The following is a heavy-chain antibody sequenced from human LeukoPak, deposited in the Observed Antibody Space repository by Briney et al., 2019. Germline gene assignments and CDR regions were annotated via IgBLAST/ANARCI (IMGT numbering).Heavy chain of an antibody. J-gene: IGHJ4*02. V-gene: IGHV4-61*02. Sequence: SETLSLTCTVSGGSISSGSYYWSWIRQPAGKGLEWIGRIYTSGSTNYNPSLKSRVTISVDTSKNQFSLKLSSVTAADTAVYYCARISVYYFDYWGQGTLVTVSS. CDR3: ARISVYYFDY. D-gene: IGHD5/OR15-5a*01. CDR1: GGSISSGSYY. CDR2: IYTSGST.